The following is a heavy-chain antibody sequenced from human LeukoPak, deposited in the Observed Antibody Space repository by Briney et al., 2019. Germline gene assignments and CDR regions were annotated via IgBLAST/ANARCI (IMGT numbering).Heavy chain of an antibody. J-gene: IGHJ4*02. V-gene: IGHV3-23*01. CDR2: ISASGGST. D-gene: IGHD1-26*01. CDR1: GFTFSSYG. Sequence: GGSLRLSCAASGFTFSSYGMSWVRQAPGKGPEWVSAISASGGSTYYADSVKGRFTISRDNSKNTLDLQMNSLRAEDTAVYYCAKDSTGATRGFDYWGQGTLVTVSS. CDR3: AKDSTGATRGFDY.